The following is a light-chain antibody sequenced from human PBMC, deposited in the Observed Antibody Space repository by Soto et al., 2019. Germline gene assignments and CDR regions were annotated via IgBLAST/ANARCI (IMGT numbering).Light chain of an antibody. J-gene: IGKJ3*01. CDR1: QDISNY. Sequence: DIQMTQSPSSLSASVGDRVTITCQXSQDISNYLNWYQQKPGKAPKLLIYDASNLETGVPSRFSGSGSGTDFTFTISSLQPEDIATYYCQQYDNLPFTFGPGTKVDIK. CDR2: DAS. CDR3: QQYDNLPFT. V-gene: IGKV1-33*01.